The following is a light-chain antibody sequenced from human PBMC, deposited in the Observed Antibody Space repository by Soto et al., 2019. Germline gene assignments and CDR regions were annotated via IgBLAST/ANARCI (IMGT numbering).Light chain of an antibody. V-gene: IGKV3-15*01. CDR1: QSVSTN. J-gene: IGKJ4*01. CDR3: QQYNPWPPLT. Sequence: EIVVAQAPGTVSGSPGEIATLSCWVSQSVSTNLAWYQQKPGQAPRLLIYGASIRATGIPVRFSGSGSRTKFTIPISSLQSADFAVYYCQQYNPWPPLTFGGGTKVDIK. CDR2: GAS.